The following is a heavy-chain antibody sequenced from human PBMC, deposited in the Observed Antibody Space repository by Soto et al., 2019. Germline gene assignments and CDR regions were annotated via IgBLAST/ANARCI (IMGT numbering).Heavy chain of an antibody. V-gene: IGHV3-49*03. CDR1: GFTFGDYS. J-gene: IGHJ3*02. CDR3: TRAGHIQAYYYDSSGYYRPLNDAFDI. CDR2: IRNRASGGTA. D-gene: IGHD3-22*01. Sequence: GGPLSLSCTASGFTFGDYSMTWFRQAPGKGLEWVSFIRNRASGGTAEYAASVRGRFTISRDDSKSIAYLQMNSLKTEDTAVYYCTRAGHIQAYYYDSSGYYRPLNDAFDIWGQGTMVTVSS.